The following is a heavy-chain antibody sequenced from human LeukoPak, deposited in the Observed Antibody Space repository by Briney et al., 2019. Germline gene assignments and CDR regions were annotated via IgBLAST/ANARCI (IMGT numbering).Heavy chain of an antibody. Sequence: HGESLKISCKGSEYIFTNNWIGWVCQMPGKGLEWMGNIYPGDSDTRYSPSFQGQVTISADKSLSTAYLQWSTLKASDTAIYYCARVYSSSWYNWGQGTLVTVSS. CDR3: ARVYSSSWYN. V-gene: IGHV5-51*01. D-gene: IGHD6-13*01. CDR1: EYIFTNNW. J-gene: IGHJ4*02. CDR2: IYPGDSDT.